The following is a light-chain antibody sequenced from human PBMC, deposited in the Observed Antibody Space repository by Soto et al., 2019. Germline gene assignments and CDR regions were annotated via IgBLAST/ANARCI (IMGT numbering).Light chain of an antibody. V-gene: IGKV1-27*01. Sequence: DVQMTQSPSSLSAFVGDRVTITCRASQGIAPYLAWFQQKPGKVPKLLIYATSTLQSGVPSRFSGSGSGKDFTLTISSLQPEDVATYYCQKYDSAPLSFGGETKVEIK. CDR1: QGIAPY. J-gene: IGKJ4*01. CDR2: ATS. CDR3: QKYDSAPLS.